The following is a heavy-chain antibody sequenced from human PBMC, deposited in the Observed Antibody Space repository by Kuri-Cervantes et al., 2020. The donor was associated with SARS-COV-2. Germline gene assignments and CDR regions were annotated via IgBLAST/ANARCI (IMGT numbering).Heavy chain of an antibody. CDR1: RFTFNTYA. D-gene: IGHD5-18*01. V-gene: IGHV3-23*01. J-gene: IGHJ6*02. CDR3: AREGNSYGYIYYYYGMDV. Sequence: GGSLRLSCTASRFTFNTYAKSWVRQAPGKGLEWVSAISGSGGSTYYADSVKGRFTISRDNSKNTLYLQMNSLRAEDTAVYYCAREGNSYGYIYYYYGMDVWGQGTTVTVSS. CDR2: ISGSGGST.